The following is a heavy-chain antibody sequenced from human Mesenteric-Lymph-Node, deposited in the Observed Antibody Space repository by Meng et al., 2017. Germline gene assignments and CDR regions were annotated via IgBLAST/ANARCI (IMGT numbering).Heavy chain of an antibody. Sequence: QGQLTQWGAGLLKPSETLSLTCAVSGDSISSGEYFWSWIRQPPGKGLEWIGYMDYRGSTFYNPSLKSRVTISVDTSKNQFSLKLSSVTAADTAVYFCARGELLWDYWGQGTLVTVSS. CDR2: MDYRGST. V-gene: IGHV4-30-4*01. CDR1: GDSISSGEYF. J-gene: IGHJ4*02. CDR3: ARGELLWDY. D-gene: IGHD2-2*01.